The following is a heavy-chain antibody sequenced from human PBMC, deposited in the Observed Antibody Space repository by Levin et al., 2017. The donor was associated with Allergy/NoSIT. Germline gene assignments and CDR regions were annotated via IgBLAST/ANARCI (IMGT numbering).Heavy chain of an antibody. CDR1: GGSISSYY. CDR2: IYYSGST. CDR3: AGSGSLRHRYDY. D-gene: IGHD3-10*01. J-gene: IGHJ4*02. Sequence: SETLSLTCTVSGGSISSYYWSWIRQPPGKGLEWIGYIYYSGSTNYNPSLKSRVTISVDTSKNQFSLKLSSVTAADTAVYYCAGSGSLRHRYDYWGQGTLVTVSS. V-gene: IGHV4-59*08.